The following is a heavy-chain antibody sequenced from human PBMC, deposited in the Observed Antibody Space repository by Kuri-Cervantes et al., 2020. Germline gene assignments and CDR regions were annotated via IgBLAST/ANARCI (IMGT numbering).Heavy chain of an antibody. CDR2: IYYSGST. D-gene: IGHD6-13*01. CDR3: ARDLLTYSSSWYSSPFSSEPYYYYYYGMDV. Sequence: SCTVSGGSISSGGYYWSWIRQHPVKGLEWIGYIYYSGSTYYNPSLKSRVTISVDKSKNQFSLKLSSVTAADTAVYYCARDLLTYSSSWYSSPFSSEPYYYYYYGMDVWGQGTTVTVSS. V-gene: IGHV4-31*02. J-gene: IGHJ6*02. CDR1: GGSISSGGYY.